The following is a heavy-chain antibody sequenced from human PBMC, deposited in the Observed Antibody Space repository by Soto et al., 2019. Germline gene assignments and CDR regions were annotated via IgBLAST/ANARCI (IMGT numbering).Heavy chain of an antibody. D-gene: IGHD6-13*01. J-gene: IGHJ5*02. CDR1: GGSFSGYY. V-gene: IGHV4-34*01. CDR2: INHSGST. CDR3: ARRIAAAGGACFDP. Sequence: SETLSLTCAVYGGSFSGYYWSWIRQPPGKGLEWIGEINHSGSTNYNPSPKSLVTISEDTSKNQFSLKLSSVTAADTAVYYCARRIAAAGGACFDPWGQGTLVTVSS.